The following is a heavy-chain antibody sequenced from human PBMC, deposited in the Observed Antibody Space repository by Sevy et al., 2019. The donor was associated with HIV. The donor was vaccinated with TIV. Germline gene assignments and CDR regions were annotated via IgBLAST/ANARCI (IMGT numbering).Heavy chain of an antibody. J-gene: IGHJ3*02. D-gene: IGHD2-15*01. V-gene: IGHV1-18*01. Sequence: ASVKVSCKASGYTFTSYGISWVRQAPGQGLEWMGWISAYNGNTNYAQKLQGRVTMTKDKSKSTASMELRSLRSDDTAVYYCERARECSGGSCYSIDAFDIWGQGTMVTVSS. CDR3: ERARECSGGSCYSIDAFDI. CDR2: ISAYNGNT. CDR1: GYTFTSYG.